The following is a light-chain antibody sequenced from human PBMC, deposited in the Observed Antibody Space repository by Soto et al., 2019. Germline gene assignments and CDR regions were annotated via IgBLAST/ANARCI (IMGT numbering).Light chain of an antibody. J-gene: IGKJ1*01. Sequence: AIRMTLSPSSFSASEGDRVSITCRASQGIRGYLAWYQQQPGKAPKLLIYSASTLQSGVPSRFSGSGFGTDFTLTINYLQSEDFATYYCQQYYNYPRTFGQGTKVEIK. CDR3: QQYYNYPRT. V-gene: IGKV1-8*01. CDR2: SAS. CDR1: QGIRGY.